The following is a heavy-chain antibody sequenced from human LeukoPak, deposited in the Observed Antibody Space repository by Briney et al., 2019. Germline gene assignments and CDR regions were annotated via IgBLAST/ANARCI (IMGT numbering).Heavy chain of an antibody. Sequence: GGSLRLSCAVSGLTFSSYAMSWVRQAPGRGPEGFSTIGGSGDRTDYADSVKGRFTISRDNSKNTLYLQMNSLRAEDTALYYCAKDPVVYHGGSGWHYFDYWGQGTLVTVSS. D-gene: IGHD6-19*01. V-gene: IGHV3-23*01. CDR3: AKDPVVYHGGSGWHYFDY. CDR1: GLTFSSYA. J-gene: IGHJ4*02. CDR2: IGGSGDRT.